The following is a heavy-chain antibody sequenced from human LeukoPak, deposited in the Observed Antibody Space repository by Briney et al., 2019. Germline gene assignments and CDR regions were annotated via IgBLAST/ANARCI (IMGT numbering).Heavy chain of an antibody. V-gene: IGHV3-66*01. CDR3: AREVAFDM. CDR1: GFIVSGNY. J-gene: IGHJ3*02. Sequence: GGSLRLSCAASGFIVSGNYMSWVRQAPGKGLEWVSSIYSGGNTYYADSVKGRFTISRDNAKNSLYLQMNSLRAEDTAVYYCAREVAFDMWGQGTMVTVSS. CDR2: IYSGGNT.